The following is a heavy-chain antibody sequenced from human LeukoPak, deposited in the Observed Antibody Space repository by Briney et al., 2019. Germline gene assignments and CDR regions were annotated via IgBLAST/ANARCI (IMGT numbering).Heavy chain of an antibody. Sequence: PGGSLRLSCAASGFTFDKAWMTWVRQAPGKGLEWVGRIKSKIHGGTIDYAAPVKGRFTISRDDSKNTLYLQMNSLKTEDTAVYYCTTKMTTVKGLDYWGQGTLVTVSS. CDR3: TTKMTTVKGLDY. D-gene: IGHD4-11*01. CDR1: GFTFDKAW. CDR2: IKSKIHGGTI. V-gene: IGHV3-15*01. J-gene: IGHJ4*02.